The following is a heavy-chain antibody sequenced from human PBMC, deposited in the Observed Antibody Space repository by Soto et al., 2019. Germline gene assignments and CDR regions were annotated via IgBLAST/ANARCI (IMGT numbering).Heavy chain of an antibody. D-gene: IGHD6-13*01. V-gene: IGHV4-59*12. CDR1: GGSISSNY. CDR2: IYYSGGT. Sequence: SETLSLTCIVSGGSISSNYWSWIRQPPGKGLEWIGYIYYSGGTNFNPSPMSRVSMSVDTSKNQFSLKLSSVVAADTAVYYCARGAAAGVDYGMDVWGQGTTVTVSS. CDR3: ARGAAAGVDYGMDV. J-gene: IGHJ6*02.